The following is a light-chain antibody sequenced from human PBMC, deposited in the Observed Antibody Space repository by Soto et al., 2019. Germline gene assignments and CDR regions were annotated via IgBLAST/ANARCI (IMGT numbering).Light chain of an antibody. CDR2: DAS. V-gene: IGKV1-33*01. CDR3: QQYDKFPVT. Sequence: DIQMTQSPSTLSASVGDRVTITCRASQSISNWLAWYQQKPGKAPKVLISDASNLQSGVPSRFSGSGSGTEFTFTISSLQPEDIATYYCQQYDKFPVTFGGGTRVEIK. J-gene: IGKJ4*01. CDR1: QSISNW.